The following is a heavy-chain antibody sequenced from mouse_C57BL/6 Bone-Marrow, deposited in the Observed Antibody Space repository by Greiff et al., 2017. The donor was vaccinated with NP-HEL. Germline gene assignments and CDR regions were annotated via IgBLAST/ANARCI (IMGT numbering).Heavy chain of an antibody. J-gene: IGHJ3*01. CDR3: AREGNGSSAAWFAY. V-gene: IGHV1-64*01. D-gene: IGHD1-1*01. CDR1: GYTFTSYW. CDR2: IHPTSGST. Sequence: VQLQQPGAELVKPGASVKLSCKASGYTFTSYWMHWVKQRPGQGLEWIGMIHPTSGSTTYNEKFKSKATMTVDKSSSTAYMQLSSLTSEDSAVYYCAREGNGSSAAWFAYWGQGTLVTVSA.